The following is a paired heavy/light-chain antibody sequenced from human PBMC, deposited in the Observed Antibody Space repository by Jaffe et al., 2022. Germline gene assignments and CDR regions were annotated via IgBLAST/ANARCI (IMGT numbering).Heavy chain of an antibody. D-gene: IGHD6-19*01. CDR2: ISSSSSYI. CDR3: ARDRSSIAVAGTIVYYYMDV. Sequence: EVQLVESGGGLVKPGGSLRLSCAASGFTFSSYSMNWVRQAPGKGLEWVSSISSSSSYIYYADSVKGRFTISRDNAKNSLYLQMNSLRAEDTAVYYCARDRSSIAVAGTIVYYYMDVWGKGTTVTVSS. V-gene: IGHV3-21*01. CDR1: GFTFSSYS. J-gene: IGHJ6*03.
Light chain of an antibody. CDR1: QSVSSN. Sequence: EIVMTQSPATLSVSPGERATLSCRASQSVSSNLAWYQQKPGQAPRLLIYGASTRATGIPARFSGSGSGTEFTLTISSLQSEDFAVYYCQQYNNWPPLTFGPGTKVDIK. V-gene: IGKV3-15*01. J-gene: IGKJ3*01. CDR3: QQYNNWPPLT. CDR2: GAS.